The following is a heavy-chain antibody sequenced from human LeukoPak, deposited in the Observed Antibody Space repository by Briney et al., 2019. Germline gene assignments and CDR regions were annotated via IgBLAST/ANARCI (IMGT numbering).Heavy chain of an antibody. J-gene: IGHJ4*02. D-gene: IGHD3-22*01. Sequence: GGSLRLSCAASGFTVNSPNFMNWVRQAPGKGLEWVSVIYSRGYTHYADSVKGRFTISRDDSKNTLSLHMNSLRTEDTAVYYCAKDLPRYYGSSGNFDYWGQGTLVTVSS. CDR1: GFTVNSPNF. CDR3: AKDLPRYYGSSGNFDY. CDR2: IYSRGYT. V-gene: IGHV3-66*01.